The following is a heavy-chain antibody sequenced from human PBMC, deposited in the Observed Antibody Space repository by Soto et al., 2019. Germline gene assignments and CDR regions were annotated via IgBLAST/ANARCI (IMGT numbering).Heavy chain of an antibody. CDR3: ARDQRQPFGVVKHYYYYGMDV. CDR1: GFTFSSYW. D-gene: IGHD3-3*01. CDR2: IKQDGSEK. V-gene: IGHV3-7*03. Sequence: GGSLSLSCAASGFTFSSYWMSWVRPAPGKGLEWVANIKQDGSEKYYVDSVKGRFTISRDNAKNSLYLQMNSLRAEDTAVYYCARDQRQPFGVVKHYYYYGMDVWGQGTTVTVSS. J-gene: IGHJ6*02.